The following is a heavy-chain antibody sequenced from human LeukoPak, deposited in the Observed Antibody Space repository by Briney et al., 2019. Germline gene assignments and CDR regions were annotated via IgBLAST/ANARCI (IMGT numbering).Heavy chain of an antibody. V-gene: IGHV4-61*02. CDR2: IYTTGST. D-gene: IGHD2-2*02. J-gene: IGHJ3*02. CDR1: GGSIRSGSYY. Sequence: PSETLSLTCAVSGGSIRSGSYYWSWIRQAAGKGLEWIGRIYTTGSTSYNPSLKSRVTISVDTSKNQFSLRLSSVTAADTAVYSCARDRSYMVVDPVAIRRNNHAFHISGQGTMVTISS. CDR3: ARDRSYMVVDPVAIRRNNHAFHI.